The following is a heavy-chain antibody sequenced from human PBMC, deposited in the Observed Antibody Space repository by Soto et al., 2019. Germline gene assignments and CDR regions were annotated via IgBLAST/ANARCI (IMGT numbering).Heavy chain of an antibody. D-gene: IGHD3-3*01. V-gene: IGHV5-10-1*01. Sequence: GESLKISCKGYGYSFTSYWISWVRQMPGKGLEWMGRIDPSDSYTNYSPSFQGHVTISADKSISTAYLQWSSLKASDTAMYYCARHWRRITIFGVVLNWFDPWGQGTLVTVSS. J-gene: IGHJ5*02. CDR2: IDPSDSYT. CDR1: GYSFTSYW. CDR3: ARHWRRITIFGVVLNWFDP.